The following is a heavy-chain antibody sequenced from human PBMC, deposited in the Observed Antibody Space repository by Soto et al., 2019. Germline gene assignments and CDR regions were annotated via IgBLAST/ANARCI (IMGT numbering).Heavy chain of an antibody. D-gene: IGHD5-12*01. CDR3: ARDDFVRAAATKDYYDGMDV. J-gene: IGHJ6*02. Sequence: GGSLRLSCEAAGFTFSSYWMSWARQAPGKGLEWVANIKQDGSEKYYVDSVEGRFTISRDNAKNSLYLQMHSLRGEDTAVYYCARDDFVRAAATKDYYDGMDVWGQGTTVTVS. V-gene: IGHV3-7*01. CDR2: IKQDGSEK. CDR1: GFTFSSYW.